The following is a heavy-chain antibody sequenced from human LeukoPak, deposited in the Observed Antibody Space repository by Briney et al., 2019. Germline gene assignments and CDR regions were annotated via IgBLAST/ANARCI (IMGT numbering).Heavy chain of an antibody. D-gene: IGHD3-22*01. CDR2: IKQDGSEK. Sequence: GGSLRLSCAASGFTFSTYWMGWVRQAPGKGLEWVAIIKQDGSEKYYVDSVKGRFIISRDNAKNSLYLQMNSLRAEDTAVYYCARARDIWVISYFDYWGQGTLVTVSS. V-gene: IGHV3-7*01. J-gene: IGHJ4*02. CDR3: ARARDIWVISYFDY. CDR1: GFTFSTYW.